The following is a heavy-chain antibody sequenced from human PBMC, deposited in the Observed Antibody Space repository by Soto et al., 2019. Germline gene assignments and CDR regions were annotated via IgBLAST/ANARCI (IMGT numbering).Heavy chain of an antibody. V-gene: IGHV1-69*13. D-gene: IGHD3-3*01. J-gene: IGHJ4*02. CDR1: GGTFSSYA. CDR3: AREGHVGDNQYYDFWRSLYYFDY. CDR2: IIPIFGTA. Sequence: ASVKVSCKASGGTFSSYAISWVRQAPGQGLEWMGGIIPIFGTANYAQKFQGRVTITADESTSTAYMELSSLRSEDTAVYYCAREGHVGDNQYYDFWRSLYYFDYWGQGTLVTVSS.